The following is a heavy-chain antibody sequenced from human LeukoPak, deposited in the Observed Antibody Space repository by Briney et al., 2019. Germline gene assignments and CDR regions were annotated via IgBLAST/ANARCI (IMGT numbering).Heavy chain of an antibody. J-gene: IGHJ4*02. Sequence: GGSLRLSCAASGFTVNYMSWVRQPPGKGLEWVSLIYDDGTTYYADPVKGRFTISRDNAKNSLYLQMNSLRAEDTAVYYCARDRLYYYDSSGKFDYWGQGTLVTVSS. V-gene: IGHV3-53*01. CDR3: ARDRLYYYDSSGKFDY. D-gene: IGHD3-22*01. CDR1: GFTVNY. CDR2: IYDDGTT.